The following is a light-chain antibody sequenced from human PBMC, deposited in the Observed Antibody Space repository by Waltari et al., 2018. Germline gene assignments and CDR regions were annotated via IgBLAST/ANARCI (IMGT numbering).Light chain of an antibody. CDR3: ALHMGSGIWV. J-gene: IGLJ3*02. CDR2: KAN. V-gene: IGLV8-61*01. Sequence: QTVVTQEPSLSVSPGGTVTLTCALSSGSLSTTSYATWYQQTPGQAPRTLVYKANARSSGVPVRFSGSILGNTAALTITGAQADDESDYYCALHMGSGIWVFGGGTRLTVL. CDR1: SGSLSTTSY.